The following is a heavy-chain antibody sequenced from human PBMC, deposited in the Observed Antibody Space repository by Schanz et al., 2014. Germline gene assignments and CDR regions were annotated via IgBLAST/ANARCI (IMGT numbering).Heavy chain of an antibody. CDR1: GFAFSSNS. J-gene: IGHJ4*02. Sequence: EVQLLESGGGLVQPGGSLRLSCLASGFAFSSNSMNWVRQAPGKGLEWVSYVSRSTPDIYYADSVKGRFTMSRDNAKNSVFLQMNSLRAEDTAVYFCVSQTGSPNYWGQGTLVTVSS. V-gene: IGHV3-48*01. D-gene: IGHD6-13*01. CDR3: VSQTGSPNY. CDR2: VSRSTPDI.